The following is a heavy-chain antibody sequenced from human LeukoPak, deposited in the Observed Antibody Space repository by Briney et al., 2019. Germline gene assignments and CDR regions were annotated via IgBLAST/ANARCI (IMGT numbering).Heavy chain of an antibody. Sequence: ASVKVSCKASGYTFTSYYMHWVRQAPGQGLEWMGIINPSGGSTSYAQKFQGRVTMTRDTSTSTVYVELSSLRSEDTAVYYCAREGRYYYDSSGAMHAFDIWGQGTMVTVSS. CDR2: INPSGGST. J-gene: IGHJ3*02. D-gene: IGHD3-22*01. V-gene: IGHV1-46*01. CDR1: GYTFTSYY. CDR3: AREGRYYYDSSGAMHAFDI.